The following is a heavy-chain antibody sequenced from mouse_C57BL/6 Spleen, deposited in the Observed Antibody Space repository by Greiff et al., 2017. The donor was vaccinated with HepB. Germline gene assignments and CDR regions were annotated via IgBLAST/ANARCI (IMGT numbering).Heavy chain of an antibody. CDR2: ILPGSGST. CDR3: ASSAYYSNDGFAY. J-gene: IGHJ3*01. V-gene: IGHV1-9*01. Sequence: VQLQQSGAELMKPGASVKLSCKATGYTFTGYWIEWVKQRPGHGLEWIGEILPGSGSTNYNEKFKGKATFTADTSFNKAYRQLSSLTTEDSAIYYCASSAYYSNDGFAYWGQGTLVTVSA. D-gene: IGHD2-5*01. CDR1: GYTFTGYW.